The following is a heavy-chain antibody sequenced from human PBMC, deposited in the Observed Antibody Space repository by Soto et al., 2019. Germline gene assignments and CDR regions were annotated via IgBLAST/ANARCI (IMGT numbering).Heavy chain of an antibody. CDR1: GFTFSDYY. CDR2: ISSSGSTI. D-gene: IGHD3-9*01. V-gene: IGHV3-11*01. Sequence: QVQLVESGGGLVKPGGSLRLSCAASGFTFSDYYMSWIRQAPGKGLEWVSYISSSGSTIYYADSVKGRFTISRDNAKNSLYLQMNSLRAEDSGLYYCARDIGDYDIVIDYVSKGSFDYWGQGTLVTVSS. J-gene: IGHJ4*02. CDR3: ARDIGDYDIVIDYVSKGSFDY.